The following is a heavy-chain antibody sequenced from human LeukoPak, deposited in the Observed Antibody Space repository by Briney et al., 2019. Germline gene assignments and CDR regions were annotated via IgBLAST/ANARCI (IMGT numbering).Heavy chain of an antibody. Sequence: VASVKVSCKASGYTFTSYGISWVRQAPGQGLEWMGWISAYNGNTNYAQKLQGRVTMTTDTSTSTAYMELRSLRSDDTAVYYCASLHYDSSGYYPLDWGQGTLVTVSS. J-gene: IGHJ4*02. V-gene: IGHV1-18*01. CDR3: ASLHYDSSGYYPLD. D-gene: IGHD3-22*01. CDR2: ISAYNGNT. CDR1: GYTFTSYG.